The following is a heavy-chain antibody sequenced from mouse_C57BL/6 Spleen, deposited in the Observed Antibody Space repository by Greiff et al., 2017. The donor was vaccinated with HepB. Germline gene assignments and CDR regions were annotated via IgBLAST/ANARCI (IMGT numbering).Heavy chain of an antibody. Sequence: EVKVVESGGGLVKPGGSLKLSCAASGFTFSRYAMSWVRQTPEKRLEWVATISDGGSYTYYPDNVKGRFTISRDNAKNNLYLQMSHLKSEDTAMYYWARAINYYGYDVPFDYWGQGTTLTVAS. CDR1: GFTFSRYA. J-gene: IGHJ2*01. CDR2: ISDGGSYT. V-gene: IGHV5-4*03. CDR3: ARAINYYGYDVPFDY. D-gene: IGHD2-2*01.